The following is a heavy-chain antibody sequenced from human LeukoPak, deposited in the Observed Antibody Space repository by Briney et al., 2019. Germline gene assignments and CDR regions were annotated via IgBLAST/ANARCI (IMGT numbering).Heavy chain of an antibody. D-gene: IGHD6-19*01. CDR1: GYTFTGYY. J-gene: IGHJ4*02. CDR2: INPNTGGT. V-gene: IGHV1-2*02. Sequence: ASVKVSCKASGYTFTGYYMNWVRQAPGQGLEWMGWINPNTGGTSYAQRFQGRVTLTRDTSISTAYLELSSLTSDDTAVYLCARQGSNSSGWYPVDDWGQGTLVTVSS. CDR3: ARQGSNSSGWYPVDD.